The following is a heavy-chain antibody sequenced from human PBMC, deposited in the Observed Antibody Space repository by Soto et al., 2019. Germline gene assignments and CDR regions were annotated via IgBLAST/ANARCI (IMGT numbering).Heavy chain of an antibody. Sequence: VKVSCKASGYTFTGYYMHWVRQAPGQGLEWMGWINPNSGGTNYAQKFQGWVTMTRDTSISTAYMELSRLRSDDTAVYYCAREEHGIAAAANWFDPWGQGTLVTVSS. CDR2: INPNSGGT. D-gene: IGHD6-13*01. J-gene: IGHJ5*02. CDR3: AREEHGIAAAANWFDP. V-gene: IGHV1-2*04. CDR1: GYTFTGYY.